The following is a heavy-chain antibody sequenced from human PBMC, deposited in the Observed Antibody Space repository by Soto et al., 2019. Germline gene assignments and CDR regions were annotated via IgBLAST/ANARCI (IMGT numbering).Heavy chain of an antibody. V-gene: IGHV1-46*01. CDR2: IDPSGGSP. D-gene: IGHD2-21*02. J-gene: IGHJ4*02. CDR3: ARSIVVVTALDY. Sequence: ASVKVSCKASGYTFTTYYMHWVRQAPGQGLEWMGIIDPSGGSPTNAQKFQGRVTITRDTSASTAYMELSSLRSEDTAVYYCARSIVVVTALDYWGQGTLVTVSS. CDR1: GYTFTTYY.